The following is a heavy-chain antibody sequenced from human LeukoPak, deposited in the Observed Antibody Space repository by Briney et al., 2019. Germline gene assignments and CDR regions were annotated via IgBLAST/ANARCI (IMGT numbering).Heavy chain of an antibody. CDR2: ISWSSGNI. CDR3: ANLHGDYRDY. V-gene: IGHV3-9*01. J-gene: IGHJ4*02. CDR1: GFTFDDYA. Sequence: GGSLRLSCAASGFTFDDYAMHWVRQAPGKGLEWVSGISWSSGNIGYADSVKGRFTISRDNAKDSLYLQMNSLRAEDTALYYCANLHGDYRDYWGQGTLVTVSS. D-gene: IGHD4-17*01.